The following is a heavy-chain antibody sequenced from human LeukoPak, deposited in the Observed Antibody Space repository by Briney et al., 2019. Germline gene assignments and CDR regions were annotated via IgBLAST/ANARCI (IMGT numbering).Heavy chain of an antibody. D-gene: IGHD3-22*01. CDR1: GFTFSSYA. Sequence: GGSLRLSCAASGFTFSSYAMHWARQAPGKGLEWVAVISYDGSNKYYADSVKGRFTISRDNSKNTLYLQMNSLRAEDTAVYYCARELDSSGYSRGFDYWGQGTLVTVSS. CDR2: ISYDGSNK. J-gene: IGHJ4*02. V-gene: IGHV3-30-3*01. CDR3: ARELDSSGYSRGFDY.